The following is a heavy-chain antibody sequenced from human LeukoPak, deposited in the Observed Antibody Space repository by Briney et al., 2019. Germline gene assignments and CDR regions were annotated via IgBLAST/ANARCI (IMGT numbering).Heavy chain of an antibody. CDR2: MNPNSGHT. J-gene: IGHJ4*02. CDR3: ARDVGEYCSSTSCYASDY. Sequence: ASVKVSCKASGYTFTTYDINWVRQATGQGLEWMGWMNPNSGHTGYAQKFQGRVTMTRDTSISTAYMELSRLRSDDTAVYYCARDVGEYCSSTSCYASDYWGQGTLVTVSS. D-gene: IGHD2-2*01. V-gene: IGHV1-8*01. CDR1: GYTFTTYD.